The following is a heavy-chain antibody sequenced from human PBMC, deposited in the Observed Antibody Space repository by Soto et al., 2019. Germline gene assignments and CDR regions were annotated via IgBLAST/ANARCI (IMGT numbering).Heavy chain of an antibody. CDR1: GYTFTSYG. D-gene: IGHD3-22*01. V-gene: IGHV1-18*01. Sequence: ASVKVSCTASGYTFTSYGISWVRQAPGQGLEWMGWISAYNGNTSYAQKLQGRVTMTTDTSTSTAYMELRSLRSDDTAVYYCARIYYYDSSGQGGFDPWGQGTLVTVSS. CDR2: ISAYNGNT. CDR3: ARIYYYDSSGQGGFDP. J-gene: IGHJ5*02.